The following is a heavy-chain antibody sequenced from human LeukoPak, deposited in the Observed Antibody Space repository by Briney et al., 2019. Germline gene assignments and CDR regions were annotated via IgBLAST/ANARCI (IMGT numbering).Heavy chain of an antibody. CDR3: GRDLGGRSGY. CDR2: INEDGSIT. D-gene: IGHD1-26*01. CDR1: GFTFRTYW. J-gene: IGHJ4*02. V-gene: IGHV3-74*01. Sequence: GGSLRLSCAVSGFTFRTYWMHWVRQVPGEGLAWVSRINEDGSITNYADSVKGRFSISRDNAKNTLYLQMNSLRAEDTAVYYCGRDLGGRSGYWGQGTLVTVSP.